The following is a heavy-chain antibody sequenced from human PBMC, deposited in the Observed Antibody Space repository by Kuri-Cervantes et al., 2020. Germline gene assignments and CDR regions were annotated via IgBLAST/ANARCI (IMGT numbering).Heavy chain of an antibody. V-gene: IGHV3-7*03. CDR1: GFTFSSYW. CDR2: IKQDGSEK. D-gene: IGHD1-26*01. Sequence: GESLKISCAASGFTFSSYWMSWVRQAPGKGLEWVANIKQDGSEKYYVDSVKGRFTISRDNAKNSLYLQMNSLRAEDTAVYYCARDAGATGYYYYGMDVWGQGTTVTVSS. J-gene: IGHJ6*02. CDR3: ARDAGATGYYYYGMDV.